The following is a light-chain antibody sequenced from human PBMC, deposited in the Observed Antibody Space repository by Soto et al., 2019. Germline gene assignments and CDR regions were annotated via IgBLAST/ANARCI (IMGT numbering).Light chain of an antibody. V-gene: IGKV1-39*01. CDR2: AAS. CDR3: QHSYSTRT. CDR1: QSISSY. Sequence: DIQMTHSPSSLSASVGDRVTITCRASQSISSYLSWFQQQPGKXPXXLIYAASSLQSGVPSRFSGSGSGTYFPPTISGLHPEFFASYYCQHSYSTRTFGQGTKG. J-gene: IGKJ1*01.